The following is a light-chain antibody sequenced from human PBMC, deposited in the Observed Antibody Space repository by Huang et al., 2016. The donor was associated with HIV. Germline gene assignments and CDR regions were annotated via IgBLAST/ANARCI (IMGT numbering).Light chain of an antibody. CDR3: QQYDSLPRT. CDR1: QDISKF. J-gene: IGKJ1*01. V-gene: IGKV1-33*01. Sequence: DIQMTQSPSSLSASVGDRVTITCQASQDISKFLNWYQQKPGKVPKLLIYDTSKLETGVPSRFSGSGSGTHFTFTISSLQPEDIATYYCQQYDSLPRTFGQGTKVEIK. CDR2: DTS.